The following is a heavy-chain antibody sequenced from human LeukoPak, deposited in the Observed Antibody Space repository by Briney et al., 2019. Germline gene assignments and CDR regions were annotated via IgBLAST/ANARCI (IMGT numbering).Heavy chain of an antibody. V-gene: IGHV3-21*01. D-gene: IGHD5-18*01. CDR1: GFTFSSYS. CDR3: ARERLRGYSYGWGYYYYGMDV. J-gene: IGHJ6*04. CDR2: ISSSSSCI. Sequence: GGSLRLSCAASGFTFSSYSMNWVRQAPGKGLEWVSSISSSSSCIYYADSVKGRFTISRDNAKNSLYLQMNSLRAEDTAVYYCARERLRGYSYGWGYYYYGMDVWGKGTTVTVSS.